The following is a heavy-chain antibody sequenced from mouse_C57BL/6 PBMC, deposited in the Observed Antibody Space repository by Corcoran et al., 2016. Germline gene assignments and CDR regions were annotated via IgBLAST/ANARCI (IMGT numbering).Heavy chain of an antibody. V-gene: IGHV9-3*01. CDR1: GYTFTTSG. CDR2: INTYSGVP. D-gene: IGHD1-1*01. J-gene: IGHJ1*03. CDR3: ARRCYYYGSSYGYFDV. Sequence: QIQLVQSGPELTKPGETVKISCKASGYTFTTSGMSWVKQAPGKGLKWMGWINTYSGVPTYADDFKGRFAFSLETSASTAYLQINNLKNEDTATYFCARRCYYYGSSYGYFDVWGTGTTVTVSS.